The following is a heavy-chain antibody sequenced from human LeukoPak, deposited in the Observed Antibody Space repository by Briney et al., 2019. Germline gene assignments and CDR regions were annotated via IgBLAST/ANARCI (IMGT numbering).Heavy chain of an antibody. V-gene: IGHV1-8*01. Sequence: GWMNPNSGNTGYPQKFQGRLTMTRNTSISTAYMELSSLRSEDTAVYYCARALRIAAARFDYWGQGTLVTVSS. D-gene: IGHD6-13*01. CDR3: ARALRIAAARFDY. CDR2: MNPNSGNT. J-gene: IGHJ4*02.